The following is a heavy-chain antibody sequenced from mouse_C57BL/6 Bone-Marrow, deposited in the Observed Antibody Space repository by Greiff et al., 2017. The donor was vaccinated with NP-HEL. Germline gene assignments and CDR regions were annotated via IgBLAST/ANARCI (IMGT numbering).Heavy chain of an antibody. J-gene: IGHJ2*01. D-gene: IGHD1-1*01. CDR2: ISYSGST. V-gene: IGHV3-8*01. Sequence: DVHLVESGPGLAKPSQTLSLTCSVTGYSITSDYWNWIRKFPGNKLEYMGYISYSGSTYYNPSLKSRISITRDTSKNQYYLQLNSVTTEDTATYYCARFHYYGSSYLDYWGQGTTLTVSS. CDR3: ARFHYYGSSYLDY. CDR1: GYSITSDY.